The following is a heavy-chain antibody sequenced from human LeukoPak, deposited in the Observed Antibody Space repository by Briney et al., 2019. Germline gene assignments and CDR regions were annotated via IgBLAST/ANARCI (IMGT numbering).Heavy chain of an antibody. CDR3: ASDSGYDHHGLFDY. Sequence: GGSLRLSCAASGFTFSNYAMHWVRQAPGKGLEWVAVISYDGNNKNYADSVKGRFTISRDNSKNRLYLQMNSLRADDTAVYYCASDSGYDHHGLFDYWGQGTLVTVSS. CDR1: GFTFSNYA. V-gene: IGHV3-30*04. CDR2: ISYDGNNK. J-gene: IGHJ4*02. D-gene: IGHD5-12*01.